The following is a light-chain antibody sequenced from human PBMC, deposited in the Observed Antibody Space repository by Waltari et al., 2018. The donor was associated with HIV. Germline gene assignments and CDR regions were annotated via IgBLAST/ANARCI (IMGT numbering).Light chain of an antibody. CDR1: SHNIGSNR. CDR2: DNT. V-gene: IGLV1-51*01. Sequence: QSVLTQPPSVSAAPGQKVTISCPGSSHNIGSNRVFWYKQLPGTAPKLLIYDNTKRPSGIPDRFSGSKSGTLATLGITGLQTGDEADYYCGTWDSSLSAVLFGGGTKLTVL. J-gene: IGLJ2*01. CDR3: GTWDSSLSAVL.